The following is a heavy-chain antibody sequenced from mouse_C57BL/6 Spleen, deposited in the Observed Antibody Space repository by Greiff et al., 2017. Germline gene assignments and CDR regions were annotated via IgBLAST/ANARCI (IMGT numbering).Heavy chain of an antibody. D-gene: IGHD2-3*01. CDR2: IYPRSGNT. V-gene: IGHV1-81*01. CDR3: ARSIYDGYYEAMDY. J-gene: IGHJ4*01. Sequence: VQLQQSGAELARPGASVKLSCKASGYTFTSYGISWVKQRTGQGLEWIGEIYPRSGNTYYNEKFKGKATLTADKSSSTAYMELRSLTSEDSAAYFCARSIYDGYYEAMDYWGQGTSVTVSS. CDR1: GYTFTSYG.